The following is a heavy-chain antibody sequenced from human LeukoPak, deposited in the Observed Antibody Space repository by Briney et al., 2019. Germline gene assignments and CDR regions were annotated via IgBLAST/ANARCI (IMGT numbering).Heavy chain of an antibody. CDR1: GFTFGDHA. CDR2: IRSKTYGGTT. J-gene: IGHJ6*02. CDR3: TRGPIQLWLYHGMDV. Sequence: PGRSLRLSCPVSGFTFGDHAMSGVRPAPGKGLEWVGFIRSKTYGGTTEYAASVKGRFIISRDDSTSIAYLQMNSLKTEDTAVYYCTRGPIQLWLYHGMDVWGQGTTVTVSS. V-gene: IGHV3-49*04. D-gene: IGHD5-18*01.